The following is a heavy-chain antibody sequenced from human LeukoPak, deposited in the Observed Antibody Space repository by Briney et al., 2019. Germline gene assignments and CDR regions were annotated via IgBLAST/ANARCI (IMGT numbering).Heavy chain of an antibody. D-gene: IGHD2-2*01. CDR2: IKQDGSDK. Sequence: PGGSLRLSCAASGFTFSTYWMSWVRQAPGKGLEWVANIKQDGSDKYYVDSVKGRFTISRDNAKNSLFLQMNSLRDEDTAVYYCARVRCSSNSCFPDYWGQGTLVTVSS. V-gene: IGHV3-7*01. J-gene: IGHJ4*02. CDR3: ARVRCSSNSCFPDY. CDR1: GFTFSTYW.